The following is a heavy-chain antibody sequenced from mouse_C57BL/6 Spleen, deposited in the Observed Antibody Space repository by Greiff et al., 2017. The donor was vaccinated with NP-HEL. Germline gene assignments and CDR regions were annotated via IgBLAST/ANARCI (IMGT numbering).Heavy chain of an antibody. CDR1: GFSLTSYG. CDR3: ARISYYGYDKGGYYAMDY. CDR2: IWSGGST. D-gene: IGHD2-2*01. J-gene: IGHJ4*01. V-gene: IGHV2-2*01. Sequence: VQVVESGPGLVQPSQSLSITCTVSGFSLTSYGVHWVRQSPGKGLEWLGVIWSGGSTDYNAAFISRLSISKDNSKSQVFFKMNSLQADDTAIYYCARISYYGYDKGGYYAMDYWGQGTSVTVSS.